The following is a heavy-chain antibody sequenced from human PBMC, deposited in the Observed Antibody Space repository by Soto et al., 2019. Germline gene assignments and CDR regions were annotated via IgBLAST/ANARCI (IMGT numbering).Heavy chain of an antibody. Sequence: GGSLRLSCAASGFTFSSYAMSWVRQAPGKXLEWVSAISGSGGSTYYADSVKGRFTISRDNSKNTLYLQMNSLRAEDTAVYYCAKDRGIVVVPASYYYGMDVWGQGTTVTVSS. CDR3: AKDRGIVVVPASYYYGMDV. J-gene: IGHJ6*02. V-gene: IGHV3-23*01. CDR1: GFTFSSYA. D-gene: IGHD2-2*01. CDR2: ISGSGGST.